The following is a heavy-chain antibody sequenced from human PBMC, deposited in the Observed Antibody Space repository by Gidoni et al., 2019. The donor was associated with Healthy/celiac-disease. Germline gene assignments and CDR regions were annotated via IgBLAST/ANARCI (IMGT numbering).Heavy chain of an antibody. D-gene: IGHD4-17*01. CDR2: IYWNDDK. Sequence: QITLKESGPTLVKPTQTLTLTCTFSGFSLSTSGVGVGWIRQPPGKALEWLALIYWNDDKRYSPSLKSRLTITKDTSKNQVVLTMTNMDPVDTATYYCAHRRSDYGDYKYYFDYWGQGTLVTVSS. CDR1: GFSLSTSGVG. J-gene: IGHJ4*02. CDR3: AHRRSDYGDYKYYFDY. V-gene: IGHV2-5*01.